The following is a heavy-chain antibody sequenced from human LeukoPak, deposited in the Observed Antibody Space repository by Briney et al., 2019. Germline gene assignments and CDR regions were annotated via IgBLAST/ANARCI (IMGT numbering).Heavy chain of an antibody. Sequence: PGGSLRLSCAASGFTFSIYEMNWVRQAPWKGLEWVSFISGSGSTIHFADSVKGRFTISRDNAKNSLYLQMNSLRGEDTAVYYCARGRWFDPWGQGTLVTVSS. CDR3: ARGRWFDP. J-gene: IGHJ5*02. CDR1: GFTFSIYE. CDR2: ISGSGSTI. V-gene: IGHV3-48*03.